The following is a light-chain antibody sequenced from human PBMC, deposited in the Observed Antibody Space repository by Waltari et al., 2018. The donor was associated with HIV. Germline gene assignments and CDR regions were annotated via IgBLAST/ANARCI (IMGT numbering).Light chain of an antibody. CDR2: STH. CDR1: SGSVSTSYY. Sequence: QTVVTQEPSFSVSPGGTVTLTCGLSSGSVSTSYYPSWYQQTPGQAPRTLIYSTHTRSSGVPDRFCVSILGNKAALTITGAQADDESDYYCVLDMGSGIVVFGGGTKLTVL. J-gene: IGLJ2*01. V-gene: IGLV8-61*01. CDR3: VLDMGSGIVV.